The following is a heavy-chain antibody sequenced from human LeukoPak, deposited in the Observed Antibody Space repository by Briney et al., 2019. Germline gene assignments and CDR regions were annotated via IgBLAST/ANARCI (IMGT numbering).Heavy chain of an antibody. V-gene: IGHV1-18*01. CDR3: ANLLGGGYSGSGAFDI. J-gene: IGHJ3*02. D-gene: IGHD5-12*01. CDR2: ISAYNGNT. CDR1: GYTFTSYG. Sequence: ASVKVSCKASGYTFTSYGISWVRQAPGQGLEWMGWISAYNGNTNYAQKLQGRVTMTTDTSTSTAYMELRSLRSDDTAVYYCANLLGGGYSGSGAFDIWGQGTMVTVSS.